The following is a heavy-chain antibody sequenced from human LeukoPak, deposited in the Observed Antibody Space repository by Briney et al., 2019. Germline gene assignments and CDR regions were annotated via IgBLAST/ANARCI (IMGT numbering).Heavy chain of an antibody. D-gene: IGHD2-2*01. CDR1: GFTFSSYA. V-gene: IGHV3-23*01. J-gene: IGHJ5*02. CDR3: AKGVVPAASPSVYNWFDP. CDR2: ISGSGGST. Sequence: PGGSLRLSCAASGFTFSSYAMSWVRQAPGKGLEWVSAISGSGGSTYYADSVKGRFTISRDNSKNTLYLQMNSLRAEDTAVYYCAKGVVPAASPSVYNWFDPWGQGTLVTVSS.